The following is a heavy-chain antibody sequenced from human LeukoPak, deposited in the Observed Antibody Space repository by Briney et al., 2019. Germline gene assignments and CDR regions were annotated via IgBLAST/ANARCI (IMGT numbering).Heavy chain of an antibody. Sequence: PGGTLRPSFAASEFTLTIYGMSWVRQAPGKGLNWVSAISGSGGSTYYADSVKGRFTISRDNSKNTLYLQMNSLRAEDTAVYYCAKQWELPPQLDYWGQGTLVTVSS. CDR3: AKQWELPPQLDY. CDR1: EFTLTIYG. V-gene: IGHV3-23*01. CDR2: ISGSGGST. D-gene: IGHD1-26*01. J-gene: IGHJ4*02.